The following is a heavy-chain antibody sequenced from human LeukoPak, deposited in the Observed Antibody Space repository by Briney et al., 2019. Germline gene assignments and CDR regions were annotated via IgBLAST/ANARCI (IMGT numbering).Heavy chain of an antibody. D-gene: IGHD4/OR15-4a*01. CDR2: ISNSGDTT. J-gene: IGHJ5*02. V-gene: IGHV3-23*01. CDR1: GFTFSNSA. CDR3: ANSSVTFGPHVMTINWFDP. Sequence: QPGGSLRLSCEASGFTFSNSAMNWVRQAPGKGLERVSTISNSGDTTYYADSVKGRFTISRDNSKNMLYLQMNSLRADDTAIYYCANSSVTFGPHVMTINWFDPWGQGTLVTVSS.